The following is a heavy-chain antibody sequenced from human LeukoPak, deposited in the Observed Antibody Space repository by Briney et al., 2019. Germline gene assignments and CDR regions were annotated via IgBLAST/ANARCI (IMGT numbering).Heavy chain of an antibody. V-gene: IGHV3-53*01. Sequence: GGSLRLSCAASGFTVSSNYMSWVRQAPGKGLEWVSVIYSGGSTYYADSVKGRFTISRDNSKNTLYLQMNSLRAEDTAVYYCARGRYSSSWPDYWGQGTLVTVSS. D-gene: IGHD6-13*01. J-gene: IGHJ4*02. CDR2: IYSGGST. CDR3: ARGRYSSSWPDY. CDR1: GFTVSSNY.